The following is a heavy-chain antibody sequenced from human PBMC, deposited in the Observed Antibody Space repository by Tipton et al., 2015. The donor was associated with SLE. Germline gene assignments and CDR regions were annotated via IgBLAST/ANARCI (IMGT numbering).Heavy chain of an antibody. CDR3: ARVPAFYYYYMDV. J-gene: IGHJ6*03. V-gene: IGHV4-59*01. CDR1: GDSISASY. Sequence: TLSLTCSVSGDSISASYWSWIRQPPGKGLEWIGNIHYFEGSNYSPSLKSRVTISVDTSKNQFSLKLSSVTAADTAVYYCARVPAFYYYYMDVWGKGTTVTVSS. D-gene: IGHD2-2*01. CDR2: IHYFEGS.